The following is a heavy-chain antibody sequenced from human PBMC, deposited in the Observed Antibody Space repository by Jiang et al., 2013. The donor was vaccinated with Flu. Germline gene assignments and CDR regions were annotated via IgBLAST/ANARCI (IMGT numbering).Heavy chain of an antibody. J-gene: IGHJ4*02. CDR1: GGSISSSSYY. CDR3: ARHEGSSLDRYYFDY. V-gene: IGHV4-39*01. D-gene: IGHD6-13*01. Sequence: GSGLVKPSETLSLTCTVSGGSISSSSYYWGWIRQPPGKGLEWIGSIYYSGSTYYNPSLKSRVTISVDTSKNQFSLKLSSVTAADTAVYYCARHEGSSLDRYYFDYWGQGTLVTVSS. CDR2: IYYSGST.